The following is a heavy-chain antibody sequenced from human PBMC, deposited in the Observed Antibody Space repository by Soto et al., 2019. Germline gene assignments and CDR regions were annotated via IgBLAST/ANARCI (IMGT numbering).Heavy chain of an antibody. Sequence: QVQLQQWGAGLLKPSETLSLTCAVYGGSFSGYYWSWIRQPPGKGLEWIGEINHSGSTNYNPSLKRRVTISVDTSKNQFSLKLSSVTAADTAVHYCARMDFWSAPGGFDYWGQGTLVTVSS. V-gene: IGHV4-34*01. D-gene: IGHD3-3*01. CDR3: ARMDFWSAPGGFDY. CDR1: GGSFSGYY. J-gene: IGHJ4*02. CDR2: INHSGST.